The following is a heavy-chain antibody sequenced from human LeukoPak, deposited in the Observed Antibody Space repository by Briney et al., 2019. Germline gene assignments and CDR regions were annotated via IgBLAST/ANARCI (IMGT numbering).Heavy chain of an antibody. V-gene: IGHV3-33*01. CDR2: IWYDGSNK. Sequence: GGSLRLSCAASGFTFSSYGMHWVRQAPGKGLEWVAVIWYDGSNKYYADSVKGRFTISRDNSKNTLYLQMNSLRAEDTAVYYCARGLYCSSTSCYRYYYYGMDVWGQGTTVTVSS. CDR3: ARGLYCSSTSCYRYYYYGMDV. J-gene: IGHJ6*02. D-gene: IGHD2-2*01. CDR1: GFTFSSYG.